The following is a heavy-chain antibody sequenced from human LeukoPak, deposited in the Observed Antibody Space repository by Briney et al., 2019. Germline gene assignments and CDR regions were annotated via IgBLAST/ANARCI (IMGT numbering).Heavy chain of an antibody. CDR2: ISGSGDNT. CDR1: GFTFSSYA. D-gene: IGHD3-10*01. CDR3: VRGAPRRWFGESLSGAKYYFDY. V-gene: IGHV3-23*01. J-gene: IGHJ4*02. Sequence: GGSLRLSCAASGFTFSSYAMSWVRQAPGKVLEWVSGISGSGDNTYYADSVKGRFTISRGNSKNTLYLQMNTLRAEDTAVYYCVRGAPRRWFGESLSGAKYYFDYWGQGTLVTVST.